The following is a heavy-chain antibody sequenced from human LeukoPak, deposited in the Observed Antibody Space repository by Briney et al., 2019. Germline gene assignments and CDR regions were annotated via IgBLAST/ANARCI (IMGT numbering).Heavy chain of an antibody. Sequence: SETLSLTCAVFGGSISSGEYSWSWIRQPPGKGLEWIGYSHHSGSTYYNPSLKSRVTISIDTSKNQFSLRLSSVTAADTAMYYCARGAAGYSYGWGQGTLVTVSS. J-gene: IGHJ4*02. CDR1: GGSISSGEYS. CDR3: ARGAAGYSYG. V-gene: IGHV4-30-2*01. CDR2: SHHSGST. D-gene: IGHD5-18*01.